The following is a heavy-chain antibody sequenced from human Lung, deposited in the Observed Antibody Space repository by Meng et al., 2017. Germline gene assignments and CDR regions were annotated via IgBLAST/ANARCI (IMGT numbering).Heavy chain of an antibody. CDR3: ARSQQWLDS. Sequence: HVHLQQSGTGPVKPSQTISPTCTISGDSISSNSDAWNWIRQSPSRGLEWLGRTYYRSKWYNGYAVSVRSRITINPDTSKNQFSLQLNSVTPEDTAVYYCARSQQWLDSWGQGTLVTVSS. D-gene: IGHD6-19*01. V-gene: IGHV6-1*01. J-gene: IGHJ4*02. CDR1: GDSISSNSDA. CDR2: TYYRSKWYN.